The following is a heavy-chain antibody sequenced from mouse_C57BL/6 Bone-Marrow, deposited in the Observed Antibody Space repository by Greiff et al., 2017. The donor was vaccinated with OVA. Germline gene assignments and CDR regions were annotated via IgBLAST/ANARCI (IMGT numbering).Heavy chain of an antibody. CDR1: GYAFSSSW. D-gene: IGHD2-3*01. V-gene: IGHV1-82*01. CDR3: ARWLLPDY. Sequence: VKLQESGPELVKPGASVKISCKASGYAFSSSWMNWVKQRPGKGLEWIGRIYPGDGDTNYNGKFKGKATLTADKSSSTAYMQLSSLTSEASAVYFCARWLLPDYWGQGTTLTVSS. J-gene: IGHJ2*01. CDR2: IYPGDGDT.